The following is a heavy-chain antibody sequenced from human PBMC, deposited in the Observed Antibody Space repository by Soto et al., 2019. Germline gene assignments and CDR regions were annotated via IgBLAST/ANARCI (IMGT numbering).Heavy chain of an antibody. CDR2: TYYRSKWYN. V-gene: IGHV6-1*01. D-gene: IGHD3-10*01. CDR1: GDSVSSNSAA. CDR3: ARSSRGPGVTMVRGVYYYGMDV. J-gene: IGHJ6*02. Sequence: PSQTLSLTCAISGDSVSSNSAAWNWIRQSPSRGLEWLGRTYYRSKWYNDYAVSVKSRITINPDTSKNQFSLQLNSVTPEDTAVYYCARSSRGPGVTMVRGVYYYGMDVWGQGTTVTVSS.